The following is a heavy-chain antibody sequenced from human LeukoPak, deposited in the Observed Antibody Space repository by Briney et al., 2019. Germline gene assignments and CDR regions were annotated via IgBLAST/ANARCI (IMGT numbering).Heavy chain of an antibody. V-gene: IGHV3-33*01. J-gene: IGHJ5*02. Sequence: GGSLRLSCAASGFTFATYGRHWVRQAPGKGLEWVAVIWNDGSNEYYADFVKGRFTISRDNSKNTLYLQKRNLRAEDAAVYYCVRSARDCSSPSGRLDPWGQGTLVTVSS. CDR1: GFTFATYG. CDR3: VRSARDCSSPSGRLDP. D-gene: IGHD2-2*01. CDR2: IWNDGSNE.